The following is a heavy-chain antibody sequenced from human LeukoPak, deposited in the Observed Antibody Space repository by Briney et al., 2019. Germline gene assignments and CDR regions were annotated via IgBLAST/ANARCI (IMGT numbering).Heavy chain of an antibody. J-gene: IGHJ4*02. V-gene: IGHV3-23*01. D-gene: IGHD5-12*01. Sequence: PGGSLRLSCAASGFTFSSYAMSWVRQAPGKGREWVSAISGSVGSTYYADSVKGRFTISRDNSKNTLYLQMNSLRAEDTAVYYCANSHASGYDYFDYWGQGTLVTVSS. CDR3: ANSHASGYDYFDY. CDR1: GFTFSSYA. CDR2: ISGSVGST.